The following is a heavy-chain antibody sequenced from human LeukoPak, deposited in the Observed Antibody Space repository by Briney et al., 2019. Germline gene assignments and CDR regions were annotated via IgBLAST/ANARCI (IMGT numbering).Heavy chain of an antibody. CDR2: ISWNSGSI. Sequence: GGSLRIFCAASGFTFDDYAMHWVRQAPGKGLEWVSGISWNSGSIGYADSVKGRFTISRDNARNSLYLQMNSLRAEDTAVYYCARESALDYYGSGSPYKFDYWGQGTLVTVSS. CDR3: ARESALDYYGSGSPYKFDY. D-gene: IGHD3-10*01. V-gene: IGHV3-9*01. J-gene: IGHJ4*02. CDR1: GFTFDDYA.